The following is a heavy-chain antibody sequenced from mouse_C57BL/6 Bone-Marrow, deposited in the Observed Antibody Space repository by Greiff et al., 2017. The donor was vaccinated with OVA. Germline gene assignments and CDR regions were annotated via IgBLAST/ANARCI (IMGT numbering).Heavy chain of an antibody. CDR2: INPYNGGT. V-gene: IGHV1-19*01. CDR3: ARKGLWDDY. J-gene: IGHJ2*01. Sequence: EVQLQQSGPVLVKPGASVKMSCKASGYTFTDYYMNWVKQSHGKSLEWIGVINPYNGGTSYNQKFKGKATLTVDKSSSTAYMELNSLTSEDSAVYYCARKGLWDDYWGQGTTRTVSS. CDR1: GYTFTDYY. D-gene: IGHD4-1*01.